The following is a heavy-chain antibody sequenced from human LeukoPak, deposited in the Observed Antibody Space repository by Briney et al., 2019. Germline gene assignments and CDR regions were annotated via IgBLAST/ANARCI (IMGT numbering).Heavy chain of an antibody. J-gene: IGHJ4*02. Sequence: PSETLSLTCGVSGGSITTTNYWSWVRQPPGGGLEWIGEISLAGRTRYNPSLKSRVNISIDESKNHLYLNLASVTAADTALYYCSRESGPFCPFGHWGQGTLVAVTS. CDR2: ISLAGRT. V-gene: IGHV4-4*02. CDR3: SRESGPFCPFGH. CDR1: GGSITTTNY. D-gene: IGHD1-26*01.